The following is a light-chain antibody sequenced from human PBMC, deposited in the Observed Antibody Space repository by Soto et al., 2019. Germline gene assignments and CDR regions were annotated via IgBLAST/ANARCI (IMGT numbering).Light chain of an antibody. CDR3: AAWDASLNGVV. CDR2: SND. Sequence: SVLTQPPSTSGTPGQRVTISCSGSSSNIGTNTVNWYQQVPGTAPKLLIYSNDQRPSGVPDRFSGSKSGTSVSLAISGLQSEDEADYFCAAWDASLNGVVFGGGTKRTVL. J-gene: IGLJ3*02. CDR1: SSNIGTNT. V-gene: IGLV1-44*01.